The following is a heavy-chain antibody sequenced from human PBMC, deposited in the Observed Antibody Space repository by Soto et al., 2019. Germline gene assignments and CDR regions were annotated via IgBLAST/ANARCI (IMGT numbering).Heavy chain of an antibody. D-gene: IGHD6-19*01. CDR2: IKQDGSEK. J-gene: IGHJ4*02. CDR1: GFTFSSYW. CDR3: ESGYSSGGNPIAVY. V-gene: IGHV3-7*03. Sequence: ALSLRLSCSASGFTFSSYWMSCVLQDPGKGLEWVANIKQDGSEKYYVDSVKGRFTISRDNAKNSLYLQMNSLRAEDTAVYYCESGYSSGGNPIAVYWGQGTLVTVSS.